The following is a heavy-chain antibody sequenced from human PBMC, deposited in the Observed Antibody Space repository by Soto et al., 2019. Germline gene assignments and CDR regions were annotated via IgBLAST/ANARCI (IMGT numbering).Heavy chain of an antibody. Sequence: PXACLKISCKGSGYSFSTYWIGWVRQMPGKGLEWMGIIYPGDSDTRYSPSFQGQVTISVDKSISTAYLQWSSLKASDTAMYYCARETTILDYWGQGTLVTVSS. CDR2: IYPGDSDT. D-gene: IGHD4-4*01. V-gene: IGHV5-51*01. CDR3: ARETTILDY. CDR1: GYSFSTYW. J-gene: IGHJ4*02.